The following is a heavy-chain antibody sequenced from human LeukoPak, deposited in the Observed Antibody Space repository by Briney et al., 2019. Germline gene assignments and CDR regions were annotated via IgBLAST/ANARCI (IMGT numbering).Heavy chain of an antibody. CDR1: GFTFSSYA. D-gene: IGHD3-3*01. CDR2: ISGSGGST. J-gene: IGHJ4*02. CDR3: AKVYDFWSGYWAHFDY. V-gene: IGHV3-23*01. Sequence: GGSLRLSCAASGFTFSSYAMSWVRQAPGKGLEWVSAISGSGGSTYYADSVKGRFPISRDNSKNTLYLQMNSLRAEDTAVYYCAKVYDFWSGYWAHFDYWGQGTLVTVSS.